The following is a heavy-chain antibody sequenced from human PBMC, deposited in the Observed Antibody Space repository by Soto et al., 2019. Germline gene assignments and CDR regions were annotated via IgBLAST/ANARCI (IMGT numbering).Heavy chain of an antibody. CDR2: ISYDGSNK. CDR1: GFTFSSYS. J-gene: IGHJ4*02. V-gene: IGHV3-30-3*01. D-gene: IGHD4-17*01. Sequence: SLRLSWAASGFTFSSYSMHWVRQAPGKGLEWVAVISYDGSNKYYADSVKGRFTISRDNSKNTLYLQMNSLRAEDTAVYYCARDLYGDPTSDYWGQGTLVTVSS. CDR3: ARDLYGDPTSDY.